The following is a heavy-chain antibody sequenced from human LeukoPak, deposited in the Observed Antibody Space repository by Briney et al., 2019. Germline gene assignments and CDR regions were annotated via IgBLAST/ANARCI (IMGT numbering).Heavy chain of an antibody. CDR1: GYSISGGYY. Sequence: SETLSLTCAVSGYSISGGYYWGWIRQPPGKGLEWIGSIYHSGSTYYNPSLKSRVTVSVDTSKNQFSLKLSSVTAADTAVYYCARAYGDYVGGDAFDIWGQGTMVTVSS. J-gene: IGHJ3*02. D-gene: IGHD4-17*01. V-gene: IGHV4-38-2*01. CDR2: IYHSGST. CDR3: ARAYGDYVGGDAFDI.